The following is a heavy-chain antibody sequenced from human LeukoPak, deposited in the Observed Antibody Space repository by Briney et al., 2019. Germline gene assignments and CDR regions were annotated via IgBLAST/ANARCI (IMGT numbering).Heavy chain of an antibody. J-gene: IGHJ1*01. CDR3: AKDYYDSGAYYRQFFQH. V-gene: IGHV3-23*01. D-gene: IGHD3-22*01. Sequence: HPGGSLRLSCAASGFTFSSYAMSWVRQAPGKGLGWVSALSGSGGSTYYADSVKGRFTISRDNSKNTLYLQMNSLRAEDTAVYYCAKDYYDSGAYYRQFFQHWGQGTLVTVSS. CDR2: LSGSGGST. CDR1: GFTFSSYA.